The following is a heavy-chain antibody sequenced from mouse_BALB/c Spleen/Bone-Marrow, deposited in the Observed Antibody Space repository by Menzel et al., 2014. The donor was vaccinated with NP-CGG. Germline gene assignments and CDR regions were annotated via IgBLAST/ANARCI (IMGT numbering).Heavy chain of an antibody. CDR1: GFSLTSYG. CDR3: AKNIGYYYGSSYYAMDY. J-gene: IGHJ4*01. CDR2: IWRGGST. V-gene: IGHV2-5-1*01. D-gene: IGHD1-1*01. Sequence: VQLQQSGPSLVQPSQSLSITCTVSGFSLTSYGVHWVRQSPGKGLEWLGVIWRGGSTDYNAAFMCRLSITKDNSKRQVFFKMNSLQADDTAIYDCAKNIGYYYGSSYYAMDYWGQGTSVTVSS.